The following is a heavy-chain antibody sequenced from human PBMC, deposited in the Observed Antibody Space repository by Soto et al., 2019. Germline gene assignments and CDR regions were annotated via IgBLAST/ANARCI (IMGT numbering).Heavy chain of an antibody. CDR1: RFTFSRYW. Sequence: GGSLRLSCAASRFTFSRYWMSWVRQAPGKGLEWVANIEQDGTKKYYVDSVKGRFTTSRDNAKNSLYLRMNSLRVEDTAVYYCARATASTYFYYYPMDVWGQGTAVTVSS. CDR2: IEQDGTKK. CDR3: ARATASTYFYYYPMDV. J-gene: IGHJ6*02. V-gene: IGHV3-7*01.